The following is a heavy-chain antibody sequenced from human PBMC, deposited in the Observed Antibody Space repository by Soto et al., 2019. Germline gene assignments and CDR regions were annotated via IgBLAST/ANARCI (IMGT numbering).Heavy chain of an antibody. CDR2: IYWDDDK. J-gene: IGHJ4*02. D-gene: IGHD1-1*01. Sequence: QITLEESGPTRVRPTQTLTLTCTFSGFSLRTSGVGVGWVRQPPGKALERLALIYWDDDKRYSPSLRSRLTIPQDTSRNQVVLTMTNMDPVDTATYYCVHRAGLPGNWDGGYFDFWGQGALVTVSS. CDR1: GFSLRTSGVG. CDR3: VHRAGLPGNWDGGYFDF. V-gene: IGHV2-5*02.